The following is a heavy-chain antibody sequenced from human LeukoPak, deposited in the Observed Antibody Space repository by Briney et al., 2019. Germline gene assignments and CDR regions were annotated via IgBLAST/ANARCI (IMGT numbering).Heavy chain of an antibody. D-gene: IGHD3-10*01. CDR3: ARDRMGMVQGVIFTDI. J-gene: IGHJ3*02. CDR1: GYTFTSYG. Sequence: ASVKVSCKASGYTFTSYGISWVRQAPGQGLEWMGWISGYNGNTNYAQNLQGRVTMTTDTSTSTAYMEPRSLRSDDTAVYYCARDRMGMVQGVIFTDIWGQGTMVTVSS. CDR2: ISGYNGNT. V-gene: IGHV1-18*01.